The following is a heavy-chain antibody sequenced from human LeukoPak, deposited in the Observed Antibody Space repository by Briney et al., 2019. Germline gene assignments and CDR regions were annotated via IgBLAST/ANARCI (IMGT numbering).Heavy chain of an antibody. Sequence: GGSLRLSCATSGFTFSSYWMSWVRQAPGKGLMWVSQINSDGSATSCADPVKGRCTISRDSAKNMLYLEMNSLRVEDTAVYFCTRDHGLDVWGQGTTVTVSS. CDR1: GFTFSSYW. CDR2: INSDGSAT. V-gene: IGHV3-74*01. J-gene: IGHJ6*02. CDR3: TRDHGLDV.